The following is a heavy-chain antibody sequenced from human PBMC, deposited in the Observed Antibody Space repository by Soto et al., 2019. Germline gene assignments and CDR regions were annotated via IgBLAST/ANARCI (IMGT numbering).Heavy chain of an antibody. Sequence: SETLSLTCTVSGGSISSSSYYWGWIRQPPGKGLEWIGSIYYSGSTYYNPSLKSRVTISVDTSKNQFSLKLSSVTAADTAVYYCASTYYDFWSGSWFDPWGQGTLVTVSS. CDR2: IYYSGST. V-gene: IGHV4-39*01. J-gene: IGHJ5*02. CDR1: GGSISSSSYY. CDR3: ASTYYDFWSGSWFDP. D-gene: IGHD3-3*01.